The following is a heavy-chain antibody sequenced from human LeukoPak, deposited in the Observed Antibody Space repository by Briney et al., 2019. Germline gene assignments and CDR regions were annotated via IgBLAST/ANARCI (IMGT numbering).Heavy chain of an antibody. CDR3: ATVPSCGGDCYDYYFDY. Sequence: SQTLSLTCTVSGGSIRSGDHFWSWIRQHPGKGLEWIGYIFYSGSTYYNPSLKSRVTMSVDTSKNQFSLKLSSVTAADTAVYYCATVPSCGGDCYDYYFDYWGQGTLVTVSS. CDR2: IFYSGST. V-gene: IGHV4-31*03. D-gene: IGHD2-21*02. CDR1: GGSIRSGDHF. J-gene: IGHJ4*02.